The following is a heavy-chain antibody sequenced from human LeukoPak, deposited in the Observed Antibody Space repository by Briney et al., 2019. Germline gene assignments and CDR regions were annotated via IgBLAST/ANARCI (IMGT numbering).Heavy chain of an antibody. CDR2: INPNSGGT. CDR1: GYTFTGYY. J-gene: IGHJ4*02. CDR3: AREGYCNSTSCDTPFYC. Sequence: ASVKVSCKASGYTFTGYYMHWVRQAPGQGLEWMGWINPNSGGTNYAQKFQDRVTMTTDTSTSTAYMELRSLRSDDTAVYYRAREGYCNSTSCDTPFYCWGPGALVTVSS. V-gene: IGHV1-2*02. D-gene: IGHD2-2*01.